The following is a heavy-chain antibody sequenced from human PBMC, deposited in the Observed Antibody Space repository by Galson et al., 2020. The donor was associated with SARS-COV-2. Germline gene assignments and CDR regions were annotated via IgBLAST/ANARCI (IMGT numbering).Heavy chain of an antibody. CDR3: AGQWLPHKYYYYYGMDV. Sequence: SETLSLPCTVSGGSISSSSYYWGWIRQPPGKGLEWIGSIYYSGSTYYNPSLKSRVTISVDTSKNQFSLKLSSVTAADTAVYYCAGQWLPHKYYYYYGMDVWGQGTTVTVSS. D-gene: IGHD5-12*01. CDR1: GGSISSSSYY. CDR2: IYYSGST. J-gene: IGHJ6*02. V-gene: IGHV4-39*01.